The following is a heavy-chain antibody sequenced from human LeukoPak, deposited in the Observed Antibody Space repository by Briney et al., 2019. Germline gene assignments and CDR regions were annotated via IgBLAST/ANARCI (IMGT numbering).Heavy chain of an antibody. J-gene: IGHJ4*02. CDR1: GYTLTELS. V-gene: IGHV1-24*01. Sequence: ASVKVSCKVSGYTLTELSMHWVRQAPGKGLEWMGGFDPEDGETIYAQKFQGRVTMTEDTSTDTAYMELSSLRSEDTAVYYCATSAELVVVNAFDYWGQGTLVTVSS. CDR2: FDPEDGET. D-gene: IGHD3-22*01. CDR3: ATSAELVVVNAFDY.